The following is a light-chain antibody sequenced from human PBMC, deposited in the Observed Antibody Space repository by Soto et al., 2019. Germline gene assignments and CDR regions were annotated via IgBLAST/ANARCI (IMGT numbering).Light chain of an antibody. V-gene: IGKV3-20*01. CDR1: QSVSSSY. CDR3: QQYGSSQYS. J-gene: IGKJ2*01. Sequence: EIVGTQSPGTLSLSPGERATLSCRASQSVSSSYLAWYQQKPGQAPRLLIYGASSRATGIPDRFSGSGSGTDFTITISRLEPEDSAVYCWQQYGSSQYSFGPGTKLEIK. CDR2: GAS.